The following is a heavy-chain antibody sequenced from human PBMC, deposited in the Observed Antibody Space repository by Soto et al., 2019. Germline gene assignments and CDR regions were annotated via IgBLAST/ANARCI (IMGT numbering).Heavy chain of an antibody. V-gene: IGHV1-18*04. CDR1: GYTFTTYG. CDR3: ARDNSGPDY. J-gene: IGHJ4*01. D-gene: IGHD5-12*01. Sequence: ASVKVSCKTSGYTFTTYGINWVRQAPGHGLEWMGWVNPDDGNTDYPPRFEDRVIMTTDTPTATVYMELRSLRSDDTAIYYCARDNSGPDYWGQGTLVTVSS. CDR2: VNPDDGNT.